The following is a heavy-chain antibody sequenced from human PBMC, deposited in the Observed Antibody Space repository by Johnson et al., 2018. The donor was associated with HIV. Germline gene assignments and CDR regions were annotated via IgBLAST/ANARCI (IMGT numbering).Heavy chain of an antibody. J-gene: IGHJ3*02. D-gene: IGHD5-12*01. CDR3: AKDPSYIVATAMTDAFDI. Sequence: QVQLVESGGGVVQPGKSLKVSCAASGFTFSSYDMHWVRQPPGKGLEWVAGISYDGSKEYYVDSVTGRFTISRDNSKNTLYLQMNSLRAEDTAVYYCAKDPSYIVATAMTDAFDIWGQGTMVTVSS. V-gene: IGHV3-30*18. CDR2: ISYDGSKE. CDR1: GFTFSSYD.